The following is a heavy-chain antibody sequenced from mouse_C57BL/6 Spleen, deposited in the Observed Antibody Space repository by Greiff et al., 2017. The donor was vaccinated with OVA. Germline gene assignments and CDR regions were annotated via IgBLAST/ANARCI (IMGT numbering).Heavy chain of an antibody. V-gene: IGHV1-15*01. Sequence: QVQLQQSGAELVRPGASVTLSCKASGYTFTDYEMHWVKQTPVHGLEWIGAIDPETGGTAYNQKFKGKAILTADKSSSTSYMELRSLTSEDSAVYYCTRTTEDYWGQGTTLTVSS. J-gene: IGHJ2*01. CDR3: TRTTEDY. CDR2: IDPETGGT. CDR1: GYTFTDYE. D-gene: IGHD2-12*01.